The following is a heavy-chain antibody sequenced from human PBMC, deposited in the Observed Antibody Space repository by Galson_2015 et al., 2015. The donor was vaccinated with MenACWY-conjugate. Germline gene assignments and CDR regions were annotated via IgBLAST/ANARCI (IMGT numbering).Heavy chain of an antibody. V-gene: IGHV3-7*03. CDR2: IKQDGSEK. J-gene: IGHJ6*02. Sequence: SLRLSCAASGFTFGSLWMSWVRQAPRKGLEWVARIKQDGSEKYYVDSVRGRFTVSRDNAENSLYLQMSSLRADDTAVYYCVRERYYYGMDVWGQGTTVTVSS. CDR1: GFTFGSLW. D-gene: IGHD1-14*01. CDR3: VRERYYYGMDV.